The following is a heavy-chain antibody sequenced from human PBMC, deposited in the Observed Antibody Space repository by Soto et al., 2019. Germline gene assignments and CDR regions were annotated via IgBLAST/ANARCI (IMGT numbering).Heavy chain of an antibody. V-gene: IGHV1-69*01. J-gene: IGHJ5*02. D-gene: IGHD3-22*01. CDR3: AGEVGSSGYYDAGWFDP. CDR2: IIPIFGTA. Sequence: QVQLVQSGAEVKKPGSSVKVSCKASGGTFSSYAISWVRQAPGQGLEWMGGIIPIFGTANYAQKFQGRVMITADESTSTAYMELSSLRSEDTAVYYCAGEVGSSGYYDAGWFDPWGQGTLVTFSS. CDR1: GGTFSSYA.